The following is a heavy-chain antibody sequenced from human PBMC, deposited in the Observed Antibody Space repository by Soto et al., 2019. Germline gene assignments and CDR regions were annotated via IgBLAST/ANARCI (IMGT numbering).Heavy chain of an antibody. J-gene: IGHJ6*02. Sequence: GASVKVSCKASGYTFTTHGISWLRQAPGQGLEWLGWINTHNGNTNYAQNLQGRVIMTADTSTSTAYMELRSLRSDDTAIYYCTREGSAPYYYYGMDAWGQGTTVTVSS. CDR2: INTHNGNT. CDR1: GYTFTTHG. D-gene: IGHD3-10*01. CDR3: TREGSAPYYYYGMDA. V-gene: IGHV1-18*01.